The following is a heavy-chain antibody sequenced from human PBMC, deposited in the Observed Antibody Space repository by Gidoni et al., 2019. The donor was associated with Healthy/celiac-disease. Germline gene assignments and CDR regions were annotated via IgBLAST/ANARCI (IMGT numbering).Heavy chain of an antibody. CDR2: IYYSGGT. CDR1: GGSISSSSYY. D-gene: IGHD5-18*01. J-gene: IGHJ4*02. Sequence: QLQLQESGPGLVKPTETLSLTCTVSGGSISSSSYYWGWIRQPPGKGLEWIGSIYYSGGTYYNPSLQSRVTISVDTSKNQFSLKLSSVTAADTAVYYCARRDTAMVSIDYWGQGTLVTVSS. CDR3: ARRDTAMVSIDY. V-gene: IGHV4-39*01.